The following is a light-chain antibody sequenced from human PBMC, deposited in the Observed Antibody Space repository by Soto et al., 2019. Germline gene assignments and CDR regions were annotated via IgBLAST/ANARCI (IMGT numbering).Light chain of an antibody. J-gene: IGKJ1*01. CDR2: GAS. CDR3: QQFNTVPPWT. V-gene: IGKV3-15*01. Sequence: EIMLTKYPGTLSLSPGAIATLSCRAIQSVSNNYLAWYQQKPGQVPRLLIYGASTRATGIPARFSGSGSGTEFTLTISSLQSEDFAVYYCQQFNTVPPWTFGQGTKVDIK. CDR1: QSVSNN.